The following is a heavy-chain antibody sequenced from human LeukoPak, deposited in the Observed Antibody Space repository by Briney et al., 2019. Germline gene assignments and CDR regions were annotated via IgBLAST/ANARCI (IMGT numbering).Heavy chain of an antibody. CDR3: AKQVAHGTFYEHYFDY. Sequence: QPGGSLRLSCAASGFTFSNYAMSWVRQAPGKGLEWVSAISGSGGSTSYADSVKGRFTISRDTSKSTLYLQMNSLRAEDTAIYYCAKQVAHGTFYEHYFDYWGQGTLVTVPS. J-gene: IGHJ4*02. CDR2: ISGSGGST. CDR1: GFTFSNYA. V-gene: IGHV3-23*01. D-gene: IGHD1-26*01.